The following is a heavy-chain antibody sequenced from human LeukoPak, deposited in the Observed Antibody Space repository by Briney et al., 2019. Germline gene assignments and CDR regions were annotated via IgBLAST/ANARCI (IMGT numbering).Heavy chain of an antibody. Sequence: GGSLRLSCAASGFTFDDYGMSWVRQAPGKGLEWVSGTNWNGGSTGYADSVKGRFTISRDNAKNSLYLQMNSLRAEDTALYYCARADYGDYDSWFDPWGQGTLVTVSS. CDR3: ARADYGDYDSWFDP. CDR2: TNWNGGST. CDR1: GFTFDDYG. J-gene: IGHJ5*02. V-gene: IGHV3-20*04. D-gene: IGHD4-17*01.